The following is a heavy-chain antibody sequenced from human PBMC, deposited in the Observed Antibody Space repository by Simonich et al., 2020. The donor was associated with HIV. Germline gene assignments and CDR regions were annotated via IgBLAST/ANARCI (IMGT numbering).Heavy chain of an antibody. D-gene: IGHD3-3*01. V-gene: IGHV4-34*01. CDR1: GGSFSGYY. Sequence: QVQLQQWGAGLLKPSETLSLTCAVYGGSFSGYYWSWIRQPPGKGLEWIGEINHSGRTNSNPSLKSRVTISVDTSKNQFSLKLSSVTAADTAVYYCARGQPLRSLQRDGFDIWGQGTVVTVSS. CDR2: INHSGRT. CDR3: ARGQPLRSLQRDGFDI. J-gene: IGHJ3*02.